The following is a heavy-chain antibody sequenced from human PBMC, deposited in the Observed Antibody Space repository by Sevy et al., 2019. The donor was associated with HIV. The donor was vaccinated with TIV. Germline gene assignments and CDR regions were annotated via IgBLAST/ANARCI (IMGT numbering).Heavy chain of an antibody. CDR1: GVSISAGSYD. CDR2: IFFSGST. V-gene: IGHV4-39*01. D-gene: IGHD1-26*01. J-gene: IGHJ4*02. Sequence: SETLSLTCTVSGVSISAGSYDWGWIRQPPGKGLEWIATIFFSGSTYYNPSLKSRVTISVDTSKSRFSLKLNSVTAADTAVFYCARQVGLVDRAFDYWGQGTLVTVSS. CDR3: ARQVGLVDRAFDY.